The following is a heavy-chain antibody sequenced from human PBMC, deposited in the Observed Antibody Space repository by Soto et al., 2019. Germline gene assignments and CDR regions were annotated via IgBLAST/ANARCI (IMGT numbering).Heavy chain of an antibody. V-gene: IGHV3-30*18. J-gene: IGHJ3*02. CDR2: ISYDGSNK. CDR3: AKVVVAARLFFAFDI. CDR1: GFTFSSYG. Sequence: GGSLRLSCAASGFTFSSYGMHWVRQAPGKGLEWVAVISYDGSNKYYADSVKGRFTISRDNSKNTLYLQMNSLRAEDTAVYYCAKVVVAARLFFAFDIWGQGTMVTVSS. D-gene: IGHD6-6*01.